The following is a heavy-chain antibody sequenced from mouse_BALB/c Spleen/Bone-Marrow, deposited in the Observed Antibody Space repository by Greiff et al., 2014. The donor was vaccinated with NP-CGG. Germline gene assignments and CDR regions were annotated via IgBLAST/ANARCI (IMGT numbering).Heavy chain of an antibody. Sequence: VHVKQSGAELVRPGASVKLSCKASGFNIKDTYMHWVKQRPEQGLEWIGRIDPANGNTKYDPKFQGKATITADTSSNTAYLQLSSLTSEDTAVYYCASYYYGHYFDYWGQGTTLTVSS. J-gene: IGHJ2*01. CDR2: IDPANGNT. CDR3: ASYYYGHYFDY. CDR1: GFNIKDTY. V-gene: IGHV14-3*02. D-gene: IGHD1-1*01.